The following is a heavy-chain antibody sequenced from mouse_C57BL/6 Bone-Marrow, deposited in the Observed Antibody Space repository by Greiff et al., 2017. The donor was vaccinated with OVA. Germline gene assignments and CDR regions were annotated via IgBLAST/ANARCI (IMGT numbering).Heavy chain of an antibody. CDR1: GYTLTSYG. D-gene: IGHD2-4*01. V-gene: IGHV1-81*01. CDR3: ARSLYDYDGY. Sequence: QVQLKESGAELARPGASVKLSCKASGYTLTSYGISWVKQRTGQGLEWIGEIYPRSGNTYYNEKFKGKATLTADKSSSTAYMELRSLTSEDSAVYFCARSLYDYDGYWGQGTTLTVSS. CDR2: IYPRSGNT. J-gene: IGHJ2*01.